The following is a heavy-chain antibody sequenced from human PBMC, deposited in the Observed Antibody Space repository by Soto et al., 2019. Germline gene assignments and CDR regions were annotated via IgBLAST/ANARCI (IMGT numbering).Heavy chain of an antibody. D-gene: IGHD3-10*01. J-gene: IGHJ5*02. CDR3: ARDRGVEQPVGWFDP. Sequence: GGSLRVSCAASGFTFSSYSMNWVRQAPGKGLEWVSSISSSSNYIYYADSVKGRFTISRDNAKNSLYLQMNSLRAEDTAVYYCARDRGVEQPVGWFDPWGQGTLVTVSS. CDR2: ISSSSNYI. CDR1: GFTFSSYS. V-gene: IGHV3-21*01.